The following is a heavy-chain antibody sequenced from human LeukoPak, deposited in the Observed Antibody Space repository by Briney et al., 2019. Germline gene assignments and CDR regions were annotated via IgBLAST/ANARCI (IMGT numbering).Heavy chain of an antibody. J-gene: IGHJ4*02. D-gene: IGHD3-10*01. CDR3: AKLRPLGMVRGQNFDY. CDR2: ISGSGGST. V-gene: IGHV3-23*01. Sequence: GGSLRLSCAASGFTFSSYAMSWVRQAPGKGLEWVSAISGSGGSTYYADSVKGRFTISRDNSKNTLYLQMNSLRAEDTAVYYCAKLRPLGMVRGQNFDYWGQGTLVTVSS. CDR1: GFTFSSYA.